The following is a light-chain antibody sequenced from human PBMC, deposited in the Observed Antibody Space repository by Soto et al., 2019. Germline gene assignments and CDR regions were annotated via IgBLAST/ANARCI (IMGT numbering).Light chain of an antibody. V-gene: IGKV3-20*01. CDR2: GAS. Sequence: EIVLTQSPGTLSLSPGQRATLSSRASQSVSSSSLAWYQQRPGQAPRLLIYGASRRATGIPDRFSGSGSGTDFTLTISRLEPEDFAVYYCQLYGASPKYTFGQGTKLEIK. CDR3: QLYGASPKYT. J-gene: IGKJ2*01. CDR1: QSVSSSS.